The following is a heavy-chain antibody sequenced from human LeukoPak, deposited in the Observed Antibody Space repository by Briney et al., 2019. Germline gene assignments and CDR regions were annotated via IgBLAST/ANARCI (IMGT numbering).Heavy chain of an antibody. CDR1: GFTFSSYG. V-gene: IGHV3-30*02. CDR2: IRYDGSNK. J-gene: IGHJ4*02. D-gene: IGHD3-16*01. CDR3: ARGDYVWGTCDY. Sequence: GGSLRLSCAASGFTFSSYGIHWVRQAPGKGLEWVAFIRYDGSNKYYADFVKGRFTISRDNSKNTLYLQLNSLRAEDTAVYYCARGDYVWGTCDYWGQGTLVTVSS.